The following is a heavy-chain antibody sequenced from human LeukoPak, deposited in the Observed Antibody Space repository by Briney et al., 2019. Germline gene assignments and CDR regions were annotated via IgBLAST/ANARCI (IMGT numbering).Heavy chain of an antibody. J-gene: IGHJ4*02. CDR1: GFTFSSCS. V-gene: IGHV3-21*01. Sequence: PGGSLRLSCAASGFTFSSCSMNWVRQAPGKGLEWVSSISSSSSYIYYADSVKGRFTISRDNAKNSLYLQMNSLRAEDTAVYYCAGLGILTGYYRNSFDYWGQGTLVTVSS. CDR3: AGLGILTGYYRNSFDY. CDR2: ISSSSSYI. D-gene: IGHD3-9*01.